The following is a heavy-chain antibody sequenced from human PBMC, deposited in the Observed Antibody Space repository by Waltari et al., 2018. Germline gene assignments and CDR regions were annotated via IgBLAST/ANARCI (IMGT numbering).Heavy chain of an antibody. CDR2: IRYDGSNK. D-gene: IGHD6-19*01. CDR1: GFTFSRYG. J-gene: IGHJ4*02. Sequence: QVQLVESGGGVVQPGGSLRLSCAASGFTFSRYGMHWVRQAPGKGLEWVAFIRYDGSNKYYADSVKGRITISRDNSKNTLYLQMNSLRAEDTAVYYCAKDPGAVAGTSGYWGQGTLVTVSS. CDR3: AKDPGAVAGTSGY. V-gene: IGHV3-30*02.